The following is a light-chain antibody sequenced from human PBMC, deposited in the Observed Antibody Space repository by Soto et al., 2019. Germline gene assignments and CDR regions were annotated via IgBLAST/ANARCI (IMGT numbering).Light chain of an antibody. CDR3: QPDDYLTLT. CDR2: GAS. J-gene: IGKJ1*01. CDR1: QSVVTN. V-gene: IGKV3-15*01. Sequence: EKVLTQSPATLSVSPGERVTLSCRASQSVVTNLAWYQQTPGQAPRLLISGASTSATGIPDRFIGSGSGTEFTLTITSLQSEYFADYYCQPDDYLTLTFGQGTKVEIK.